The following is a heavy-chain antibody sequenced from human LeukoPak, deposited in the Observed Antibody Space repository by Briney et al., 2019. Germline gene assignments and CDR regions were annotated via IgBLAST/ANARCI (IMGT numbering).Heavy chain of an antibody. CDR1: GYSFTSYW. J-gene: IGHJ4*02. D-gene: IGHD5-18*01. CDR2: IDPSDSYT. Sequence: GESLKISCKGSGYSFTSYWISWVRQMPGKGLEWMGRIDPSDSYTNYSPSFEGHVTISADKSNGTAYLQWSSLKASDTAMYYCARLYGYGYLDYWGQGTLVAVSS. V-gene: IGHV5-10-1*01. CDR3: ARLYGYGYLDY.